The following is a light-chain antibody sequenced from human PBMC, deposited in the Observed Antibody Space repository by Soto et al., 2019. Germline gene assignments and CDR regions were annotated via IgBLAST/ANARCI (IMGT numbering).Light chain of an antibody. Sequence: QSVLTQPASVSGSPGQSITISCTGTSSDVGGYNYVSWYQQHPGKAPKLMIYDVSNRPSGVCNRFSGSKSGNTASLTISGLQAEDEADYYCSSYTSSSTLLYVFGPGTKLTVL. V-gene: IGLV2-14*01. CDR3: SSYTSSSTLLYV. CDR2: DVS. CDR1: SSDVGGYNY. J-gene: IGLJ1*01.